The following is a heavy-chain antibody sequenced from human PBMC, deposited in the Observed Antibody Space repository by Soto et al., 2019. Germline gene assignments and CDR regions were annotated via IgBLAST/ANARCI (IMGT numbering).Heavy chain of an antibody. CDR3: ARDPGGSPQGWFDP. CDR2: ISAYNGNT. J-gene: IGHJ5*02. Sequence: GASVKVSCKASGYAFTSYGISWVRQAPGQGLEWMGWISAYNGNTNYAQKLQGRVTMTTDTSTSTAYMELRSLRSDDTAVYYCARDPGGSPQGWFDPWGQGTLVTVSS. CDR1: GYAFTSYG. V-gene: IGHV1-18*01. D-gene: IGHD2-15*01.